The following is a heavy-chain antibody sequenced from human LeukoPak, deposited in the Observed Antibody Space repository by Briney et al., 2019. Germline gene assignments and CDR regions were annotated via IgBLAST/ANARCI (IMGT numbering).Heavy chain of an antibody. D-gene: IGHD5-24*01. J-gene: IGHJ4*02. CDR1: GYTFTSFY. V-gene: IGHV1-2*02. CDR2: INPNSGGS. Sequence: ASVKVSCKACGYTFTSFYMHWGRQAPGQGLEWMGWINPNSGGSNYAEKFQGGVTMTSDTSINTAYMELSRLISDDTAVYYCAGDGYNSRRFFDYWGQGTLVTVSS. CDR3: AGDGYNSRRFFDY.